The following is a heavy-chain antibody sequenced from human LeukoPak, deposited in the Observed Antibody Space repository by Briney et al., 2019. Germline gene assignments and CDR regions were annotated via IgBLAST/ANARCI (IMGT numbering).Heavy chain of an antibody. D-gene: IGHD6-6*01. CDR2: ISGYQGST. Sequence: GASVKVSCKASGYTFTNYGITWVRQAPGQGLEWMGWISGYQGSTKYAQNFQGRVTMTIDTSTSTAYMELRSLRSDDTAVYYCARGVEYSSSSGLDYYMDVWGKGTTVTVSS. CDR1: GYTFTNYG. V-gene: IGHV1-18*01. J-gene: IGHJ6*03. CDR3: ARGVEYSSSSGLDYYMDV.